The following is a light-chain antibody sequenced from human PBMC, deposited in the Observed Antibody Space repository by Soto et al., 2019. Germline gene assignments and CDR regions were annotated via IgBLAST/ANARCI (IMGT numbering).Light chain of an antibody. J-gene: IGLJ2*01. CDR1: SSDVADYNY. V-gene: IGLV2-14*01. CDR3: SSYTTSSNLVV. Sequence: QSVLTQPASVSGSPGQSITISCTGTSSDVADYNYVSWYQQHPGKPPKLVIYEVSGRPSGISNRFSGSKSGNTASLTITGLQPEDEADYYCSSYTTSSNLVVFGGGTKVTVL. CDR2: EVS.